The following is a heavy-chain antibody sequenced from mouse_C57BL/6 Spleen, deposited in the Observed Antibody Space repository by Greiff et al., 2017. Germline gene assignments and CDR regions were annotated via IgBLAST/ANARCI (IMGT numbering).Heavy chain of an antibody. V-gene: IGHV1-69*01. CDR1: GYTFTSYW. J-gene: IGHJ2*01. CDR2: IDPSDSYT. D-gene: IGHD1-1*01. CDR3: ARSTTVVGDY. Sequence: QVQLQQPGAELVMPGASVKLSCKASGYTFTSYWMHWVKQRPGQGLEWIGEIDPSDSYTNYNQKFKGKSTLTVDKSSSTAYMQLSSLTSEDSAVYYCARSTTVVGDYWGQGTTLTVSS.